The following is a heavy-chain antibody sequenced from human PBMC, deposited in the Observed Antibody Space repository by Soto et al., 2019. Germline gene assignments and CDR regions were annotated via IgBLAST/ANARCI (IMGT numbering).Heavy chain of an antibody. J-gene: IGHJ4*02. D-gene: IGHD2-2*01. CDR2: ISGSGGST. CDR3: AKSGYCSSTSCYYFDY. Sequence: GGSLRLSCAASGFTFSSYAMSWVRQAPGKGLEWVSAISGSGGSTYYADSVKGRFTISRDNSKSTLYLQMNSLRAEDTAVYYCAKSGYCSSTSCYYFDYWGQGTLVTVAS. V-gene: IGHV3-23*01. CDR1: GFTFSSYA.